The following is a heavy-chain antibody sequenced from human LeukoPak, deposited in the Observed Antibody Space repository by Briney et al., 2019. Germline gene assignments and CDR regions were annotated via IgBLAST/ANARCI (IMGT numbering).Heavy chain of an antibody. J-gene: IGHJ4*02. D-gene: IGHD5-12*01. CDR3: ARSAAAGRIVATFDY. V-gene: IGHV3-30*03. Sequence: GRSLRLSCAASGFTFSSYGMHWVRQAPGKGLEWVAVISYDGSNKYYADSVKGRFTISRDNSKNTLYLQMNSLRGEDTAVYYCARSAAAGRIVATFDYWGQGTLVTVSS. CDR2: ISYDGSNK. CDR1: GFTFSSYG.